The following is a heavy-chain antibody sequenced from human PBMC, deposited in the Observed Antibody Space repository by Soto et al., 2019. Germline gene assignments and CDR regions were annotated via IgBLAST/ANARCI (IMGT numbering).Heavy chain of an antibody. Sequence: QVQLVQSGAEVKKPWSSVKVSCKASGGTFSSYAISWVRQAPGQGLEWMGGIIPIFGTANYAQKFQGRVTITADESTSTAYMELSSLRSEATAVYYCARDGRYCISTSCYDWFDPWGKGTLVTVSS. J-gene: IGHJ5*02. CDR2: IIPIFGTA. CDR3: ARDGRYCISTSCYDWFDP. D-gene: IGHD2-2*01. V-gene: IGHV1-69*12. CDR1: GGTFSSYA.